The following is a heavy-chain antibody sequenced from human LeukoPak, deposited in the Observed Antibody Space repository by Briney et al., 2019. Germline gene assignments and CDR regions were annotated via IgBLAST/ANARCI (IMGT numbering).Heavy chain of an antibody. Sequence: ASVKVSCTASGYTFTSYAMNWVRQAPGQGLEWMGWINTNTGNPTYAQGFTGRFVFSLDTSVSTAYLQTSSLKAEDTAVYYCARDPRYSNYGPPNYYYYYGMDVWGQGTTVTVSS. CDR1: GYTFTSYA. D-gene: IGHD4-11*01. J-gene: IGHJ6*02. CDR3: ARDPRYSNYGPPNYYYYYGMDV. V-gene: IGHV7-4-1*02. CDR2: INTNTGNP.